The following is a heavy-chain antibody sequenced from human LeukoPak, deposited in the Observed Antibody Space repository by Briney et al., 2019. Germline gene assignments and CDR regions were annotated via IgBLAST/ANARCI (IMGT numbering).Heavy chain of an antibody. CDR2: ISAYNGNT. CDR1: GYTFTSFG. Sequence: ASVKVSYKASGYTFTSFGISWVRQAPGQGLEWMGWISAYNGNTNYAQKLQGRVTITADESTSTAYMELSSLRSEDTAVYYCARVKRGQYRNYAPFDYWGQGTLVTVSS. J-gene: IGHJ4*02. CDR3: ARVKRGQYRNYAPFDY. D-gene: IGHD1-7*01. V-gene: IGHV1-18*01.